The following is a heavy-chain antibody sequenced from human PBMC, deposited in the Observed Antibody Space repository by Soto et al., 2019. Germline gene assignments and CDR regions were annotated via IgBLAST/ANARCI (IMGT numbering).Heavy chain of an antibody. Sequence: GGSLRLSCAASGFTFSSYAMSWVRQAPGKGLEWVSAISGSGGSTYYADSVKGRFTISRDNSKNTLYLQMNSLRAEDTAVYYCAKTLGYSSSSRYYYYGMDVWGQGTTVTVSS. J-gene: IGHJ6*02. CDR2: ISGSGGST. D-gene: IGHD6-6*01. V-gene: IGHV3-23*01. CDR1: GFTFSSYA. CDR3: AKTLGYSSSSRYYYYGMDV.